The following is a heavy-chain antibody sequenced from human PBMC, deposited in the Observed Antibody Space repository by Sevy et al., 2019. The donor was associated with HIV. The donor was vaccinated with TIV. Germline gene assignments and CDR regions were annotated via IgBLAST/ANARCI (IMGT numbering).Heavy chain of an antibody. CDR2: IKTDGSSR. J-gene: IGHJ3*01. CDR3: AREGDTVLVPTAVDAFDF. Sequence: GGSLRLSCAASGFTFSNYWMHWVRQAPGKGLVSVSRIKTDGSSRDSADSVKGRFFISRDNAKNLVYLQMDSLRAEDTAVYYCAREGDTVLVPTAVDAFDFWGQGTMVTVSS. D-gene: IGHD2-2*01. CDR1: GFTFSNYW. V-gene: IGHV3-74*01.